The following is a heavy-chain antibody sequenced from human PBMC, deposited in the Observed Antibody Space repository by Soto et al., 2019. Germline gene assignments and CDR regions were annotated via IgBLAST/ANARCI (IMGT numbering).Heavy chain of an antibody. CDR2: INDRGRST. Sequence: EGQLLESGGDLVQPGGSLSLSCAASGFTFSSYAMNWVRQPPGKGLEWVSGINDRGRSTYYADSVKGRFTISRDNSKNTLSLQMNSLRAEDTAIYYCVHGYYFDSWGQGTLVTVSS. CDR1: GFTFSSYA. V-gene: IGHV3-23*01. CDR3: VHGYYFDS. J-gene: IGHJ4*02. D-gene: IGHD5-12*01.